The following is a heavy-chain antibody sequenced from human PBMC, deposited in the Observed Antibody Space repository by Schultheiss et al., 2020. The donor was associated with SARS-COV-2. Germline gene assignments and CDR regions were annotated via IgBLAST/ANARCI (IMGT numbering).Heavy chain of an antibody. Sequence: GGSLRLSCAASGFTFDDYAMHWVRQVPGRGLEWVSSIDGSSSYRYYGDSVKGRFTISRDNAKNSLYLQMNSLRAEDTAVYYCVVLASAGIVILPSAAALDIWGQGTMVTVSS. CDR3: VVLASAGIVILPSAAALDI. D-gene: IGHD2-2*01. J-gene: IGHJ3*02. CDR2: IDGSSSYR. V-gene: IGHV3-21*01. CDR1: GFTFDDYA.